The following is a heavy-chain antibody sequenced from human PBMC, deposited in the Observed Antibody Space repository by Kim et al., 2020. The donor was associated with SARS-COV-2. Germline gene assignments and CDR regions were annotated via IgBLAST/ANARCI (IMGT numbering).Heavy chain of an antibody. D-gene: IGHD3-22*01. CDR2: ISAYNGNT. CDR1: GYTFTSYG. Sequence: ASVKVSCKASGYTFTSYGISWVRQAPGQGLEWMGWISAYNGNTNYAQKLQGRVTMTTDTSTSTAYMELRSLRSDDTAVYYCARDDTYYYDSSGYPEGDYWGQGTLVTVSS. V-gene: IGHV1-18*01. J-gene: IGHJ4*02. CDR3: ARDDTYYYDSSGYPEGDY.